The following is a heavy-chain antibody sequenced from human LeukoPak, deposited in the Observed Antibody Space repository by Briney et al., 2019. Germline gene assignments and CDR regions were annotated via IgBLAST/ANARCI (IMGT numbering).Heavy chain of an antibody. Sequence: NQDESERYTVDSVKGRFTISRDNAKNSVYLHMNSLRAEDTALYYCARLSAYYYGSFFYYYMDVWGKGTTVTVSS. D-gene: IGHD3-10*01. CDR3: ARLSAYYYGSFFYYYMDV. CDR2: NQDESER. V-gene: IGHV3-7*01. J-gene: IGHJ6*03.